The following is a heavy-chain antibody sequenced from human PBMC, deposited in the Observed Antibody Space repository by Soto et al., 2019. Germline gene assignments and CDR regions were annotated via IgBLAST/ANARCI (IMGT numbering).Heavy chain of an antibody. V-gene: IGHV3-7*03. CDR2: IKEDGSEK. CDR1: GFRISNYF. D-gene: IGHD3-10*01. CDR3: ARPRFRGMDV. Sequence: RLSCVGSGFRISNYFMSWVRQAPGKGLEWVANIKEDGSEKYYVESVKGRFTISRDNAKNSLYLQVNSLRDEDTAVYYCARPRFRGMDVWGQGTTVTVS. J-gene: IGHJ6*02.